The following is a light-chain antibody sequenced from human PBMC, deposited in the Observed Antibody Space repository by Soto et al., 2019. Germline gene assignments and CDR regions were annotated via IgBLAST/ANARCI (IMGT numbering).Light chain of an antibody. CDR1: SSDVGGYNF. CDR3: SSYAGSNNFVV. J-gene: IGLJ2*01. CDR2: VVS. Sequence: QSALTQPPSASGSPGQSVTISCTGTSSDVGGYNFVSWYQQHPGKAPKLMIYVVSKRPSGVPDRFSGSKSGNTASLTVSGLQAEDEADYYCSSYAGSNNFVVFGGGTKDTVL. V-gene: IGLV2-8*01.